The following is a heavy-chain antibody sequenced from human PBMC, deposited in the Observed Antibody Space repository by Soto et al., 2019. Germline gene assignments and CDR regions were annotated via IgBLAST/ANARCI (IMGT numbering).Heavy chain of an antibody. V-gene: IGHV3-23*01. CDR3: AKGGTPSYYNWFDP. D-gene: IGHD1-26*01. Sequence: EVQLLASGGGLVQPGGSLRLSWAASGFTFRNYAMSWVRQAPGKGLEWVSGLSDGGGSTSYADYVRGRFTISGDNAKNKLYLQMSTVTAEDTAVYYCAKGGTPSYYNWFDPWGQGTLVTVSS. CDR2: LSDGGGST. J-gene: IGHJ5*02. CDR1: GFTFRNYA.